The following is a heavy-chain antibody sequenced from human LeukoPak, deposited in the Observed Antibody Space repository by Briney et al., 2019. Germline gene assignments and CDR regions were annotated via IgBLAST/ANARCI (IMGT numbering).Heavy chain of an antibody. CDR1: GYTFSSHW. Sequence: GESLKISCKGSGYTFSSHWIAWVRQMPGKGLEWMGIIYPGDSDTRYSPSFQGQVTISADKSTSTAYLQWSSLKASDTAMYYCARHGRDSSSWYGVDPWGQGTLVTVSS. V-gene: IGHV5-51*01. J-gene: IGHJ5*02. CDR3: ARHGRDSSSWYGVDP. CDR2: IYPGDSDT. D-gene: IGHD6-13*01.